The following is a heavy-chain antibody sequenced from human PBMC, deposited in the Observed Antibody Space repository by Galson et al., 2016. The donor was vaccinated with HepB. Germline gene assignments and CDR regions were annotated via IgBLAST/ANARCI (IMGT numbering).Heavy chain of an antibody. CDR2: ISYSGSD. V-gene: IGHV4-31*03. CDR1: GGSFTTDGYY. Sequence: TLSLTCTVSGGSFTTDGYYWSWIRQYPGKGLEWIGYISYSGSDYYNPSLKSRVNISVDTSKNQFSLKVTSVTAADTAVYYCLREPFDYWGQGALVTVSS. CDR3: LREPFDY. J-gene: IGHJ4*02.